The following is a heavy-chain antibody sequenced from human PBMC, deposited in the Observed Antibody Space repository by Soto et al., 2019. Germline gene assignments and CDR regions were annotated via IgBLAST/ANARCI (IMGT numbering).Heavy chain of an antibody. CDR1: GYSFTSLD. Sequence: QVQLVQSGAEVREPGASVKVSCKASGYSFTSLDINWVRQTTGQGLEWMGWMQPSSGRTGYAQKFQGRVTMTRDTSINTAYMEMSSLTSDHTAFYYCARGVTAGVDYWGQGNLVTVSS. V-gene: IGHV1-8*01. D-gene: IGHD1-26*01. CDR3: ARGVTAGVDY. CDR2: MQPSSGRT. J-gene: IGHJ4*02.